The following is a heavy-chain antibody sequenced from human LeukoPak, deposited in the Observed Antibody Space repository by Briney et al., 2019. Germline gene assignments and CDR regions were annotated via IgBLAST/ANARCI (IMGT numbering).Heavy chain of an antibody. V-gene: IGHV3-23*01. Sequence: GGSLRLSFAASGFTFDSSAMTWVRQAPGKGLEWVSSISGSGISTYYSDSVKGRFTISRDNSKNTLYLQMNSLRAEDTAVYFCAKGDNDILTGYYNSFDYWGQGTLVTVSS. J-gene: IGHJ4*02. D-gene: IGHD3-9*01. CDR2: ISGSGIST. CDR3: AKGDNDILTGYYNSFDY. CDR1: GFTFDSSA.